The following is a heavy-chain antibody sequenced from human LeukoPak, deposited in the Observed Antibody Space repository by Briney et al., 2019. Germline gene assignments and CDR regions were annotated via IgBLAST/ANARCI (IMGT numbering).Heavy chain of an antibody. V-gene: IGHV3-43*02. CDR1: GFSFDDYA. J-gene: IGHJ5*02. Sequence: VGSLRLSCEAPGFSFDDYAIHWVRQAPGKGLEWVSPISGDGGSTFYADYVKGRFTMSRDKSKNSLYLQMSRLRSEDTAMYYCVRDCDCSGWYDPWGEGTLVSVSS. D-gene: IGHD2-15*01. CDR3: VRDCDCSGWYDP. CDR2: ISGDGGST.